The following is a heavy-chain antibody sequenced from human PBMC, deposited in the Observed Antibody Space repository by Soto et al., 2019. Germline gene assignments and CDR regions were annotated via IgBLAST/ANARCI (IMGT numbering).Heavy chain of an antibody. V-gene: IGHV3-7*03. CDR1: GFTFSSYW. J-gene: IGHJ6*02. CDR2: IKQDGSEK. CDR3: ARGESITIFGVVWHTSYGMDV. D-gene: IGHD3-3*01. Sequence: EVQLVESGGGSVQPGGSLSLSCVVSGFTFSSYWMTWVRQAPGKGLEWVANIKQDGSEKYYVDSVKGRFTISRDNAKSSLHLQMNSLRGEDTAVYYCARGESITIFGVVWHTSYGMDVWGQGTTVTVSS.